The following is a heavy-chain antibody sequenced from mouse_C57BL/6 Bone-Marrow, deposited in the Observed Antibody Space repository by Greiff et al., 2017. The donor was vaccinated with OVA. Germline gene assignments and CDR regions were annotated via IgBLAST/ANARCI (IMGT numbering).Heavy chain of an antibody. J-gene: IGHJ1*03. V-gene: IGHV1-26*01. CDR3: ARCELRRLWYFDV. D-gene: IGHD2-12*01. Sequence: EVQLQQSGPELVKPGASVKISCKASGYTFTDYYMNWVKQSHGKSLEWIGDINPNNGGTSYNQKFKGKATLTVDKSSSTAYMELRSLTSEDSAVYYCARCELRRLWYFDVWGTGTTVTVSS. CDR1: GYTFTDYY. CDR2: INPNNGGT.